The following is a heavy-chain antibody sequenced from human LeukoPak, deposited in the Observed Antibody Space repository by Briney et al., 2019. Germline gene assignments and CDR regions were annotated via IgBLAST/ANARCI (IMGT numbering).Heavy chain of an antibody. V-gene: IGHV1-69*04. D-gene: IGHD6-19*01. CDR2: IIPILGIA. Sequence: SVKVSCKASGYTFTGYYMHWVRQAPGQGLEWMGRIIPILGIANYAQKFQGRVTITADKSTSTAYMELSSLRSEDTAVYYCAREREVAGFDYWGQGTLVTVSS. J-gene: IGHJ4*02. CDR3: AREREVAGFDY. CDR1: GYTFTGYY.